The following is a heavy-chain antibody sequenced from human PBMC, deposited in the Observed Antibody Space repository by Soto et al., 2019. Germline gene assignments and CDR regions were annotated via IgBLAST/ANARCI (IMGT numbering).Heavy chain of an antibody. J-gene: IGHJ6*02. D-gene: IGHD6-19*01. Sequence: ASVKVSCKASGYTRMYYYINWVRQAPGQGLEWMGIINPRSGSTGYVEKFQGRVTITRDTSSSTVYMELSSLRSEDTAVYYCARDRKGGLTVAGSNEFYDYGSDVWGQGTTVTVSS. V-gene: IGHV1-46*01. CDR1: GYTRMYYY. CDR2: INPRSGST. CDR3: ARDRKGGLTVAGSNEFYDYGSDV.